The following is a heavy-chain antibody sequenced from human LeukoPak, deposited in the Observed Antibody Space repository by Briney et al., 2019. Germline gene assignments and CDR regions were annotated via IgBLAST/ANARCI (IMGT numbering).Heavy chain of an antibody. Sequence: GALRLSCAASGFTFSDHYMDWVRQAPGKGLEWVGRTRNKANSYTTEYAASVKGRFTISRDDSKNSLYLQMNSLKTEDTAVYYCARGAVAGRSLFDYWGQGTLVSVSS. CDR1: GFTFSDHY. CDR2: TRNKANSYTT. CDR3: ARGAVAGRSLFDY. J-gene: IGHJ4*02. V-gene: IGHV3-72*01. D-gene: IGHD6-19*01.